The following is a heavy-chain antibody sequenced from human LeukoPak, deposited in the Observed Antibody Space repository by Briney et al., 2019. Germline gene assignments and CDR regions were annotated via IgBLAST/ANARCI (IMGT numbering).Heavy chain of an antibody. CDR2: IYTSGST. V-gene: IGHV4-61*02. Sequence: SQTLSLTCTVSGGSISSGSYYWSWIRQPAGKGLEWIGRIYTSGSTNYNPSLKSRVTISVDTSKNQFSLKLSSVTAADTAVYYCARGVRGSYYMNYYYMDVWGKGTTVTISS. J-gene: IGHJ6*03. D-gene: IGHD3-10*01. CDR3: ARGVRGSYYMNYYYMDV. CDR1: GGSISSGSYY.